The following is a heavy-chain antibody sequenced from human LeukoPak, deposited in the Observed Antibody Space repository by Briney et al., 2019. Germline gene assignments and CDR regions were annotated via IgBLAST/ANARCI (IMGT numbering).Heavy chain of an antibody. CDR3: ARDYDFDDY. J-gene: IGHJ4*02. Sequence: GGSLRLSCAASGFTFSSYWMHWVRQAPGKGLVWVSHINSDGRSTSYADSVKGRFTISRDNAKNTLYLQVNSLRAEDTAVYYCARDYDFDDYWGQGTLVTVSS. CDR1: GFTFSSYW. D-gene: IGHD3-3*01. CDR2: INSDGRST. V-gene: IGHV3-74*01.